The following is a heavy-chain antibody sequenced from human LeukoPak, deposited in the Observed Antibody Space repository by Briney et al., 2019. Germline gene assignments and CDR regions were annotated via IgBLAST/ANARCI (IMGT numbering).Heavy chain of an antibody. CDR3: ARVYYDILTGYYREVDY. J-gene: IGHJ4*02. CDR1: GYTFTSYA. D-gene: IGHD3-9*01. CDR2: INTNTGNP. Sequence: ASVKVSCKASGYTFTSYAMNWVRQAPGQGLEWMGWINTNTGNPTYAQGFTGRFVFSLDTSVSTAYLQISSLKAEDTAVYYCARVYYDILTGYYREVDYWGQGTLVTVSS. V-gene: IGHV7-4-1*02.